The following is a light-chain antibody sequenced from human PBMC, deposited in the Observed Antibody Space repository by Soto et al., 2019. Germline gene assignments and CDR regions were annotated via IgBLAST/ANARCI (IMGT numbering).Light chain of an antibody. CDR1: TSDVGGYNY. V-gene: IGLV2-14*01. J-gene: IGLJ1*01. Sequence: QSALTQPASVSGSPGQSITSSCTGTTSDVGGYNYVSWYQHHPGKAPKLMIYEVSNRPSGVSNRFSGSKSGNTASLTISGLQAEDEADYYCSSYTSSSTLVFGTGTKLTVL. CDR3: SSYTSSSTLV. CDR2: EVS.